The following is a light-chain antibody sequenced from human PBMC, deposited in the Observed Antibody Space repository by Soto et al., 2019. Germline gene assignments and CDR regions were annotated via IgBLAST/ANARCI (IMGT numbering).Light chain of an antibody. CDR1: QSISSY. CDR2: AAS. J-gene: IGKJ5*01. V-gene: IGKV1-39*01. Sequence: DIQMTQSPSSLSASVGDRVTITCRASQSISSYLNWYQQKPGKAPTLLIYAASCLQSGVPSRFSGSGSGTDFTLTISSLQPEDFATYYCQQSYSTLRTFGQGTRLEIK. CDR3: QQSYSTLRT.